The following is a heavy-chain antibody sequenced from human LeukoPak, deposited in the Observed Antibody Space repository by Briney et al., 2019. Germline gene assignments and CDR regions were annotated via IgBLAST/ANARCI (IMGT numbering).Heavy chain of an antibody. CDR3: ARQSGYSYGYVGY. J-gene: IGHJ4*02. D-gene: IGHD5-18*01. V-gene: IGHV4-39*01. CDR1: GGSISTSSTYY. Sequence: SETLSLTCTVSGGSISTSSTYYWGCIRQPPGKGLEWIGSIYYSGSTYYNPSLKSRVTISVDTSKNQFSLKLSSVTAADTAVYYCARQSGYSYGYVGYWGQGALVTVSS. CDR2: IYYSGST.